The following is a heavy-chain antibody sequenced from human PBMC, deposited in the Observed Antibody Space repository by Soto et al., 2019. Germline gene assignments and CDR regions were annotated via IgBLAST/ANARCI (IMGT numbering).Heavy chain of an antibody. CDR1: GFTFGSYA. D-gene: IGHD6-19*01. J-gene: IGHJ4*02. CDR3: AKAAPSSGWYVYPYFDY. Sequence: GGSLRLSCAASGFTFGSYAMSWVRQAPGKGLEWVSAISGSGGSTYYADSVKGRFTISRDNSKNTLYLQMNSLRAEDTAVYYYAKAAPSSGWYVYPYFDYWGQGTLVTVSS. V-gene: IGHV3-23*01. CDR2: ISGSGGST.